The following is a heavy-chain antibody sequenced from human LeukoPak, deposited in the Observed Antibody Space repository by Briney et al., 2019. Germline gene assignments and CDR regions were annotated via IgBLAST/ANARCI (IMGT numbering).Heavy chain of an antibody. Sequence: HTGGSLRLSCAASGFTFDDYAMHWGRHAPGTGLERVSGISWNSGSIGYADSVKGRFTISRDNAKNSLYLQMNSLRAEDTALYYCAKSPITMVRGVIITDGYYFDYWGQGTLVTVSS. J-gene: IGHJ4*02. CDR2: ISWNSGSI. V-gene: IGHV3-9*01. CDR3: AKSPITMVRGVIITDGYYFDY. D-gene: IGHD3-10*01. CDR1: GFTFDDYA.